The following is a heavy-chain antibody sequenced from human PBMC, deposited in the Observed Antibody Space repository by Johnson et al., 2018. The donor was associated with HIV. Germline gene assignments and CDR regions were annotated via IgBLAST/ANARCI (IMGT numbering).Heavy chain of an antibody. CDR1: GFTFTTYG. V-gene: IGHV3-30*02. J-gene: IGHJ3*02. CDR3: AKCPSVSTCDAFDI. CDR2: IRYDGSNK. Sequence: QVQLVESGGGVVQPGGSLRLSCAASGFTFTTYGMHWVRQAPGKGLEWVAFIRYDGSNKYYVASVKGRFTISRDNFKNTLYRQMNSLRAEDTAVYYCAKCPSVSTCDAFDIWGQGTMVTVSS. D-gene: IGHD6-13*01.